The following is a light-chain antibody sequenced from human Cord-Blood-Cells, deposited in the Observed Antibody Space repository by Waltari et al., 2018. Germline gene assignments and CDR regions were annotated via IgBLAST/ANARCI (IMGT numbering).Light chain of an antibody. CDR1: SSDVGGYNY. J-gene: IGLJ3*02. CDR2: DVS. V-gene: IGLV2-11*01. CDR3: CSYAGSYTWV. Sequence: QSALTQPRSVSGSPGQSVTISCTGTSSDVGGYNYVSWYQQNPGKAPKPMIYDVSKRPSGLPDRFSGSTSGNTASLTISGLQAEDEADYYCCSYAGSYTWVFGGGTKLTVL.